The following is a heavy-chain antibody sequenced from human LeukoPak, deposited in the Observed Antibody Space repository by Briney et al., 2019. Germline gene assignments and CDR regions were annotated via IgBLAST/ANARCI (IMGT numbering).Heavy chain of an antibody. Sequence: GGSLRLSCTTSGFAFSNYAMSWVRQAPGKGLEWVSGMSGVSTYYADSVKGRFTISRDNSKRVLYLQMNRLRAEDTAVYFCAKDICTGPRCLLYSDSWGQGTLVTVSS. V-gene: IGHV3-23*01. CDR1: GFAFSNYA. D-gene: IGHD2-8*02. CDR3: AKDICTGPRCLLYSDS. J-gene: IGHJ4*02. CDR2: MSGVST.